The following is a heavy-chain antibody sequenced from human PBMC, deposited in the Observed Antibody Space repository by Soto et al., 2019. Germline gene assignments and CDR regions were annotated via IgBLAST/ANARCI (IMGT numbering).Heavy chain of an antibody. Sequence: GSGPTLVNPTQTLTLTCTFSGFSLSTSGMCVSWIRQPPGKALEWLAFIDWDDDKYYSTSLKTRLTISRDTSKNQVVLTMTNMDPVDTATYYCARIRDCSHVLEYWGPGILVTVSS. CDR2: IDWDDDK. D-gene: IGHD2-15*01. V-gene: IGHV2-70*01. CDR3: ARIRDCSHVLEY. J-gene: IGHJ4*02. CDR1: GFSLSTSGMC.